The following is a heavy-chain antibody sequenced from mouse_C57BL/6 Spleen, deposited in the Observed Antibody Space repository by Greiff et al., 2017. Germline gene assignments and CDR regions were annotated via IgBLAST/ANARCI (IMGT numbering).Heavy chain of an antibody. CDR2: IHSDGGST. J-gene: IGHJ4*01. V-gene: IGHV5-2*01. CDR3: ASDEDDGAMDY. D-gene: IGHD2-12*01. CDR1: EYAFPSYY. Sequence: EVKLLESGGGLVQPGESLKFSCESTEYAFPSYYMSWVRQTPGKGLELVAAIHSDGGSTNYPDTMERRFIITRDNTKRTLYLQMSSLRSEDTALYYCASDEDDGAMDYWGQGTSVTVSA.